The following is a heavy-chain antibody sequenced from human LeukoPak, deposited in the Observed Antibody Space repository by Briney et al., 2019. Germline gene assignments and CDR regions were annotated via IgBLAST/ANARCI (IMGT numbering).Heavy chain of an antibody. CDR3: ARVEESASFDP. CDR1: GFTFSSYG. CDR2: ISRTSNYI. D-gene: IGHD3-3*01. Sequence: GSLRLSCAASGFTFSSYGMSWVRQAPGKGLEWVSSISRTSNYIYYADSVKGRFTISRDNAKNSLYLQMNSLRAEDTAVYYCARVEESASFDPWGQGTLVTVSS. J-gene: IGHJ5*02. V-gene: IGHV3-21*01.